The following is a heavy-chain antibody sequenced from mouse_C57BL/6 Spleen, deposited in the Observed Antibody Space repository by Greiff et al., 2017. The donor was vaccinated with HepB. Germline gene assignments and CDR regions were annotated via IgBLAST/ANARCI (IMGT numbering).Heavy chain of an antibody. J-gene: IGHJ3*01. CDR2: ISGGGGNT. Sequence: DVKLVESGGGLVKPGGSLKLSCAASGFTFSSYTMSWVRQTPEKRLEWVATISGGGGNTYYPDSVKGRFTISRDNAKNTLYRQMSSLRSEDTALYYCARGRITTVWFAYWGQGTLVTVSA. CDR1: GFTFSSYT. D-gene: IGHD2-4*01. CDR3: ARGRITTVWFAY. V-gene: IGHV5-9*01.